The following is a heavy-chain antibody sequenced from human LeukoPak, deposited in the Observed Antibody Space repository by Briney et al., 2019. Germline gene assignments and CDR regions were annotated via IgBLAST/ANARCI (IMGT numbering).Heavy chain of an antibody. J-gene: IGHJ2*01. Sequence: GGSLRLSCAASGFTFSTYSMNWVRQARGKGLEWVSSISSSSSYIYYGDSVKGRFTISRDNAKNTLYLQMNSLRAEDTAVYYCARETTVIREWYFDLWGRGTLVTVAS. D-gene: IGHD4-17*01. CDR1: GFTFSTYS. CDR2: ISSSSSYI. CDR3: ARETTVIREWYFDL. V-gene: IGHV3-21*01.